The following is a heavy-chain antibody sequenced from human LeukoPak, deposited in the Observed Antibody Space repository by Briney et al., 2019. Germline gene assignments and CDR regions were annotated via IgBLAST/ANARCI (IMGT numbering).Heavy chain of an antibody. V-gene: IGHV4-34*01. CDR2: ISHSGST. CDR3: ARAEYYDSRGADY. Sequence: SETLSLTCAVYGGSFSGYYWSWIRQPPGKGLEWIGEISHSGSTNYNPSLKSRVTVSVDTSKNQFSLKLSSVTAADTAVYYCARAEYYDSRGADYWGQGTLVTVSS. CDR1: GGSFSGYY. J-gene: IGHJ4*02. D-gene: IGHD3-22*01.